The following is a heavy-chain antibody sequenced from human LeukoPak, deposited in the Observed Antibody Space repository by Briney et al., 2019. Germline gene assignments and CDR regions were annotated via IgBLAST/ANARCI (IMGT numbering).Heavy chain of an antibody. D-gene: IGHD1-26*01. CDR3: ARHIYVGANPDY. V-gene: IGHV5-51*01. CDR1: GYSFTTDW. CDR2: IYPGDSDT. J-gene: IGHJ4*02. Sequence: GESLKISCKGSGYSFTTDWIGWVRQLPGKGLEWMGIIYPGDSDTRYSPSFQGQVTISADKSISTAYLQWSSLKASDTAIYYCARHIYVGANPDYWGQGTLVTVSS.